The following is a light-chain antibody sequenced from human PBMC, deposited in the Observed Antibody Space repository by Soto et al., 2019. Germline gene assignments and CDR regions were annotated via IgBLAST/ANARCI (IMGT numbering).Light chain of an antibody. CDR2: GAS. CDR1: QSVSSSF. CDR3: QQYDNSPWT. J-gene: IGKJ1*01. Sequence: EIVLTQSPGTLSLSPGERATLSCRASQSVSSSFLAWYQQKPGQAPRPLIYGASSRATGIPDRFSGSGSGTDFTLTISRLEPEDFAVYYCQQYDNSPWTFGQGTKVEIK. V-gene: IGKV3-20*01.